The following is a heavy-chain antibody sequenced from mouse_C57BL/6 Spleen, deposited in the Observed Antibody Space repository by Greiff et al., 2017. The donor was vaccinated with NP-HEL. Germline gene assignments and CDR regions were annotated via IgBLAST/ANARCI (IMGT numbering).Heavy chain of an antibody. D-gene: IGHD1-1*01. Sequence: QVQLQQPGAELVKPGASVKLSCKASGYTFTSYWLQWVNQRPGPGLERIGVIDPSDSYPNYNQQFKGTATLTVDTSSSTAYMQLSSLTSEDSAVDYCARCDYYGRSYYFDYWGQGTTLTVSS. CDR3: ARCDYYGRSYYFDY. CDR2: IDPSDSYP. V-gene: IGHV1-50*01. J-gene: IGHJ2*01. CDR1: GYTFTSYW.